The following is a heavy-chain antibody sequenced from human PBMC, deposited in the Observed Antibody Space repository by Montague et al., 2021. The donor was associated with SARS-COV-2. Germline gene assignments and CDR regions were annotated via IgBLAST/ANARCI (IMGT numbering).Heavy chain of an antibody. CDR2: ISYDGSNI. CDR3: ARELVYYGMDV. Sequence: SLRLSCAASGFTFSRYAMHWVRQAPGKGLEWVAVISYDGSNIYYADSVKGRFTISRDNSKNTLYLQTNSLRAEDTAVYYCARELVYYGMDVWGQGTTVTVSS. J-gene: IGHJ6*02. V-gene: IGHV3-30-3*01. CDR1: GFTFSRYA.